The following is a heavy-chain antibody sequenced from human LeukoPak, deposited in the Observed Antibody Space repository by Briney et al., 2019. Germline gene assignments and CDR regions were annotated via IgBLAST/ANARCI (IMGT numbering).Heavy chain of an antibody. D-gene: IGHD6-13*01. Sequence: GGSLRLSCSAPGFTFSSYAMHWVRQAPGKGLEYVSAISSNGGSTYYADSVKGRFTISRDNSKNTLYLQMSSLRAEDTAVYYFFKAPFGFRKAAAGGFDYWGQGTLVTVSS. CDR3: FKAPFGFRKAAAGGFDY. CDR1: GFTFSSYA. V-gene: IGHV3-64D*06. CDR2: ISSNGGST. J-gene: IGHJ4*02.